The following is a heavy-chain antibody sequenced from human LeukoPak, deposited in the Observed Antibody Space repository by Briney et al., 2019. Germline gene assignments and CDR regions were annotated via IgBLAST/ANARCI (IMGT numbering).Heavy chain of an antibody. V-gene: IGHV3-48*02. CDR1: GFTFSRSS. CDR3: ARGVGTRDSGTYYFDY. CDR2: TSSSLSTI. D-gene: IGHD3-10*01. Sequence: GGSLRLSCAASGFTFSRSSMNWVRRAPGKGLEWVSYTSSSLSTIYYADSVKGRFTISRDNAKNSLYLQMNSLRDEDTAVYYCARGVGTRDSGTYYFDYWGQGTLVTVSS. J-gene: IGHJ4*02.